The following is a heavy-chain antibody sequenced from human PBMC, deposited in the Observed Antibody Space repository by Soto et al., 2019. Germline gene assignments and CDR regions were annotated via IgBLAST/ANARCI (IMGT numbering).Heavy chain of an antibody. CDR2: MNPNSGNT. J-gene: IGHJ4*02. CDR3: ARGPPGHANYYDCIGPPDDY. CDR1: GYTFTSYD. V-gene: IGHV1-8*01. Sequence: ASVKVSCKASGYTFTSYDINWVRQATGQGLEWMGWMNPNSGNTGYAQKFQGRVTMTRNTSISTAYMELSSLRSEDTAVYYCARGPPGHANYYDCIGPPDDYWGQGTLVTVSS. D-gene: IGHD3-22*01.